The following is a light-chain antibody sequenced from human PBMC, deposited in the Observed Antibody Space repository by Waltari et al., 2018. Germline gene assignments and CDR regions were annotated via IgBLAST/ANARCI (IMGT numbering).Light chain of an antibody. CDR2: DCT. V-gene: IGLV1-40*01. J-gene: IGLJ3*02. CDR3: QSYDSGLSAPV. Sequence: QSVLTQPPSVSGAPGQRVTIPCSGSRSNIGSNHAIHWYQQLPGTAPKLLIYDCTNRPSGIPDRFSGSTSATSASLAITGRQAEDEADYYCQSYDSGLSAPVFGGGTKLTVL. CDR1: RSNIGSNHA.